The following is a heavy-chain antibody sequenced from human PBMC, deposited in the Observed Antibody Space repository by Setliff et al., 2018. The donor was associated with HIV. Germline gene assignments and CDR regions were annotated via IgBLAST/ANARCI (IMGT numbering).Heavy chain of an antibody. D-gene: IGHD5-12*01. V-gene: IGHV1-2*02. CDR3: ARVGRNFVATMSADYYCYMDV. CDR2: INPNSGGT. Sequence: VASVKVSCKASGYTFIGYYMHWVRQAPGQGLEWMGWINPNSGGTNYAQKFQGRVTMTRDTSISTAYMELSRLRSDDTAVYYCARVGRNFVATMSADYYCYMDVWGKGTTVTVSS. J-gene: IGHJ6*03. CDR1: GYTFIGYY.